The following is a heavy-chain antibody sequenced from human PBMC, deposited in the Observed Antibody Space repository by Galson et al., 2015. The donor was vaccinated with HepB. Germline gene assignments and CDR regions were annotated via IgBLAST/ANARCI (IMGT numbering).Heavy chain of an antibody. J-gene: IGHJ4*02. D-gene: IGHD3-10*01. CDR1: GYTFTSYG. V-gene: IGHV1-18*01. CDR3: ARALPPSLWFGELLWGLFDY. Sequence: SVKVSCKASGYTFTSYGISWVRQAPGQGLEWMGWISAYKGNTNYAQKLQGRVTMTTDTSTSTAYMELRSLRSDDTAVYYCARALPPSLWFGELLWGLFDYWGQGTLVTVSS. CDR2: ISAYKGNT.